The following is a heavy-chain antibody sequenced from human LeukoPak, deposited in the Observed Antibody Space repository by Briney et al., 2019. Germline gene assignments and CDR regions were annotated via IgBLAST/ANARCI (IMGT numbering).Heavy chain of an antibody. V-gene: IGHV3-7*01. D-gene: IGHD5-18*01. Sequence: GGSLRLSCAASGFTFSSYEMNWVRQAPGKGLEWLANINEDGSDKNYVASEKGRFTISRDNAKKSLYLQMNSLRGEDTAVYYCARDAAYGYGRFDYWGQGTQVTVSS. CDR3: ARDAAYGYGRFDY. CDR1: GFTFSSYE. CDR2: INEDGSDK. J-gene: IGHJ4*02.